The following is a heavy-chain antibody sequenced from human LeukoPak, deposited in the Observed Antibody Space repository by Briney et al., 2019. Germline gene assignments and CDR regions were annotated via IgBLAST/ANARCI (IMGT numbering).Heavy chain of an antibody. Sequence: PGGSLRLSCAASGFTFSSYGMHWVRQAPGKGLEWVAFIRYDGTNKYYADSVKGRCTISRDNSKNTLYLQMSSLRAEDTAVYCCANILGASYSGFDYGDYWGQGTLVTVSS. CDR3: ANILGASYSGFDYGDY. V-gene: IGHV3-30*02. CDR2: IRYDGTNK. J-gene: IGHJ4*02. CDR1: GFTFSSYG. D-gene: IGHD5-12*01.